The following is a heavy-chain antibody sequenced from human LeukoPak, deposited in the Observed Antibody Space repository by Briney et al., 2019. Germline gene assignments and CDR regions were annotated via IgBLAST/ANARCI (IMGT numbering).Heavy chain of an antibody. D-gene: IGHD5-18*01. J-gene: IGHJ4*02. V-gene: IGHV1-18*01. CDR2: ISTYNGNT. Sequence: ASVKVSCKASGYTFTSYGINWVRQAPGQGLEWMGWISTYNGNTNYAHKLQGRVTMTTDTSTSNAYMDLRSLRSDDTAVYYWARRSSYGFSMGYWGQGTLVTVSS. CDR3: ARRSSYGFSMGY. CDR1: GYTFTSYG.